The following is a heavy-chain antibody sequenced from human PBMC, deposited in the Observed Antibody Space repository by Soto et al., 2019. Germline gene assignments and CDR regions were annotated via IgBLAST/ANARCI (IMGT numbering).Heavy chain of an antibody. D-gene: IGHD5-18*01. J-gene: IGHJ4*02. CDR3: ARDSYGFDY. CDR1: GFTFSSYA. CDR2: ISCGGSNK. Sequence: GGSLRLSCEASGFTFSSYAMSWVRQAPGKGLEWVAVISCGGSNKYYADSVKGRFTISRDNSKNTLYLQMNSLRAEDTAVYYCARDSYGFDYWGQGTLVTVSS. V-gene: IGHV3-30-3*01.